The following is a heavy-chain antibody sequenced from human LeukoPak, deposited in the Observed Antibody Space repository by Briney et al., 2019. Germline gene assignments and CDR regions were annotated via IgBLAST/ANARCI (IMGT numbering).Heavy chain of an antibody. D-gene: IGHD2/OR15-2a*01. CDR2: ISGSGGST. J-gene: IGHJ4*02. Sequence: PGGSLRLSCAASGFNVSSNYMSWVRQAPGKGLEWVSAISGSGGSTYYADSVKGRFTISRDNSKNTLYLQMNSLRAEDTAVYYCAKCFVEYPAAGPDYWGQGTLVTVSS. V-gene: IGHV3-23*01. CDR1: GFNVSSNY. CDR3: AKCFVEYPAAGPDY.